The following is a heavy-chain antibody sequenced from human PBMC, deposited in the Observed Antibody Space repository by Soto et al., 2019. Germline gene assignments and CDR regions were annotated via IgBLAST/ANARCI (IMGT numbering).Heavy chain of an antibody. CDR2: IYYSGST. D-gene: IGHD6-19*01. CDR3: ARMYSSGYDAFDI. J-gene: IGHJ3*02. V-gene: IGHV4-39*01. Sequence: QLQLQESCPGLVKPSETLSLTCTVSGGSISSSSYYWGWIRQPPGKGLEWIGSIYYSGSTYYNPSLKCRVTISVDTSKNQFSLKLSSVTAADTAVYYCARMYSSGYDAFDIWGQGTKVTV. CDR1: GGSISSSSYY.